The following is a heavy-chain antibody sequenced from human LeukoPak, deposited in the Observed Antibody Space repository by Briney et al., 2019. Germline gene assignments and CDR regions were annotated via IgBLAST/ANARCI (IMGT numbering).Heavy chain of an antibody. D-gene: IGHD2/OR15-2a*01. V-gene: IGHV4-4*02. Sequence: NPSETLSLTCGVSGGSIDITNYWSWVRQAPGKGLEWIGEISHSGTTNYNPSLRSRVTMFLDRANNQFSLSLTSVTAADSAVNYCTRENRPFCPFAYWGQGVLVTVSS. CDR1: GGSIDITNY. CDR2: ISHSGTT. J-gene: IGHJ4*02. CDR3: TRENRPFCPFAY.